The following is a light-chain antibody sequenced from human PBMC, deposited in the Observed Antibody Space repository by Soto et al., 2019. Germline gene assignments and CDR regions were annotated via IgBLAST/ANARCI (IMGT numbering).Light chain of an antibody. CDR2: GNS. CDR3: QSYDGSLSGWV. J-gene: IGLJ3*02. Sequence: QAVVTQPPSVSGAPGQRVTISCTGSSSNIGAGYDVHWYQQLPGTAPKLLISGNSNRPSGVPDRFSGSKSGTSASLAITGLQAEDEADYYCQSYDGSLSGWVFGGGTKVTVL. CDR1: SSNIGAGYD. V-gene: IGLV1-40*01.